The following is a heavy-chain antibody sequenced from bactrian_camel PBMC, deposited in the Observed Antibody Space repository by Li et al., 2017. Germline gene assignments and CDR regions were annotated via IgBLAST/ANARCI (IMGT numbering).Heavy chain of an antibody. CDR3: VVVSESTAGGDLPY. V-gene: IGHV3-1*01. J-gene: IGHJ4*01. CDR2: ISGVSNTGAST. Sequence: VQLVESGGGLVQPGGSLRLSCTGSGFAFDDYAMGWVRQAPGKGLEWVSGISGVSNTGASTYYADSVKGRFTISRDNAKNTVYLQMNSLKSEDTAVYYCVVVSESTAGGDLPYWAQGTQVTVS. D-gene: IGHD4*01. CDR1: GFAFDDYA.